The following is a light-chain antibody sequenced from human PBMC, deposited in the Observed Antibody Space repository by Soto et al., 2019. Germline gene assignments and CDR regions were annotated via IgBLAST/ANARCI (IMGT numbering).Light chain of an antibody. V-gene: IGKV3D-20*02. CDR3: QQRSNWPLT. CDR1: QSVSNNY. Sequence: EIVLTQSPGTLSLSPGERATLSCRASQSVSNNYLAWYQQKPGQAPRLLIYGASNRATGIPDRFSGSGSGTDFTLTISSLEPEDFAVYYCQQRSNWPLTFGGGTKVDIK. J-gene: IGKJ4*01. CDR2: GAS.